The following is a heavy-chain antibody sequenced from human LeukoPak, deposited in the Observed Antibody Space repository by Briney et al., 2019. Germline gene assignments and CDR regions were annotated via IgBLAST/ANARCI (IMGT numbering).Heavy chain of an antibody. CDR1: GFTFSSYA. V-gene: IGHV3-23*01. CDR2: ISASGGSS. J-gene: IGHJ4*02. Sequence: PGGSLRLSCAASGFTFSSYAMSWVRPAPGKGLEWVLGISASGGSSYYADSVKGRFTISRDNSKNTLYLQMDSLRAEDTVVYYCAKDRITGTPYYFDYWGQGTLVTVSS. D-gene: IGHD1-20*01. CDR3: AKDRITGTPYYFDY.